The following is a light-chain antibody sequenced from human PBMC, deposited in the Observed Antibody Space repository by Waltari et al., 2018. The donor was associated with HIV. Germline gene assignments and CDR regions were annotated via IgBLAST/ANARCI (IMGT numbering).Light chain of an antibody. J-gene: IGLJ1*01. CDR3: SSYTINNDYV. CDR2: EVL. CDR1: SSDVGRYNY. V-gene: IGLV2-14*01. Sequence: QSALTQPASVSGSPGQSITISCPGTSSDVGRYNYVSWYQHHPGKAPKLMIYEVLNPLSGISTRFAGSTSGNTASLTISGLQAEDEADYYCSSYTINNDYVFGTGTRVTVL.